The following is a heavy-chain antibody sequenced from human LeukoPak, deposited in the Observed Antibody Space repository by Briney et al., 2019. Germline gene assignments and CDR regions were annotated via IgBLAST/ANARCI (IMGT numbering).Heavy chain of an antibody. CDR2: IYSGGRT. Sequence: PSETLSLTCAVYGGSFSGYYWSWVRQAPGKGLEWVSVIYSGGRTYYADSVKGRFTISRDNSKSTLYLQMNSLRAEDTAVYYCARGDVYFDYWGQGTLVTVSS. CDR1: GGSFSGYY. J-gene: IGHJ4*02. V-gene: IGHV3-53*01. D-gene: IGHD2-21*02. CDR3: ARGDVYFDY.